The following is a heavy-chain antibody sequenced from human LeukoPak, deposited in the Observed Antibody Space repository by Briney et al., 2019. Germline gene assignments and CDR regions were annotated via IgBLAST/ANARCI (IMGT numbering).Heavy chain of an antibody. CDR2: IIPILGIA. V-gene: IGHV1-69*04. CDR1: GGTFSSYA. D-gene: IGHD3-22*01. CDR3: ARATNYYDSSGYYS. Sequence: SVKVSCKASGGTFSSYAISWVRQAPGQGLEWMGRIIPILGIANYAQKFQGRVTITADKSTSTAYMELSSLRSEDTAVYYCARATNYYDSSGYYSWGQGTLVTVSS. J-gene: IGHJ4*02.